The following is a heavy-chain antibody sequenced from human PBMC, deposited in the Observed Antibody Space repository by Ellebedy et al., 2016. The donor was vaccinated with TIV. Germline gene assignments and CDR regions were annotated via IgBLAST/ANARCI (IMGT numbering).Heavy chain of an antibody. J-gene: IGHJ4*02. CDR2: IYYSGST. D-gene: IGHD3-10*01. V-gene: IGHV4-31*11. Sequence: LRLXCAVSGGSISSGGYSWSWIRQPPGKGLEWIGYIYYSGSTYYNPSLKSRVTISVDTSKNQFSLKLSSVTAADTAVYYCARSGVDNDYWGQGALVTVSS. CDR3: ARSGVDNDY. CDR1: GGSISSGGYS.